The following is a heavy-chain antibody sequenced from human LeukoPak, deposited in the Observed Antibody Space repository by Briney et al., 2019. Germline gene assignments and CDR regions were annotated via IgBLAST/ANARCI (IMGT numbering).Heavy chain of an antibody. D-gene: IGHD2-15*01. CDR2: IYHSGST. J-gene: IGHJ4*02. CDR3: AREYCSGGSCYPTDY. Sequence: SETLSLTCTVSGYSISSGYYWGWIRQPPGKGLEWIGSIYHSGSTYYNPSLKSRVTISVDTSKNQFSLKLSSVTAADTAVYYCAREYCSGGSCYPTDYWGQGTLVTVSS. V-gene: IGHV4-38-2*02. CDR1: GYSISSGYY.